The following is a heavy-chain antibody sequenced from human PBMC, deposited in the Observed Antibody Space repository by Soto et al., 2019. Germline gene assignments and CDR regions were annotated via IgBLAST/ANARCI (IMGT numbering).Heavy chain of an antibody. V-gene: IGHV1-69*08. D-gene: IGHD3-16*01. Sequence: QVQQVQSGAEVKKPGSSVRVSCKASGTIFSSYTISWVRQAPGQGLEWMGRIIPLLGETNSPQKFQGRVTLTADKSTHTAYMELNSLRLEDTAVYYCARGLGGRMDDWYQGTTVTVSS. CDR1: GTIFSSYT. CDR3: ARGLGGRMDD. J-gene: IGHJ6*02. CDR2: IIPLLGET.